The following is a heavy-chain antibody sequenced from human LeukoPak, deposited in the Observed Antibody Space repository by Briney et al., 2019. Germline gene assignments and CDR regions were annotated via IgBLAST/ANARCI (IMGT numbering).Heavy chain of an antibody. Sequence: PSETLSLTCTVSGGSISSSSYYWGWIRQPPGKGLEWIGSIYYSGGTYYNPSLKSRVTISVDTSKNQFSLKLSSVTAADTAVYYCARRDSGYDSVDYWGQGTLVTVSS. V-gene: IGHV4-39*01. J-gene: IGHJ4*02. D-gene: IGHD5-12*01. CDR1: GGSISSSSYY. CDR2: IYYSGGT. CDR3: ARRDSGYDSVDY.